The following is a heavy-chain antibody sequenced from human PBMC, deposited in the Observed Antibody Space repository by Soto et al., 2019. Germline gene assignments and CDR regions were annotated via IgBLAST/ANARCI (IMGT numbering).Heavy chain of an antibody. CDR2: TRNKANTYTT. Sequence: GGSLRLSCTTSGFAFSDHYMYWGRPAPGKGLEWVGRTRNKANTYTTQYAASVKGRFTISRDDSKRSLFLQMNSLKTEDTAVYYCTRVVKADSWGPYQEYWGRGT. V-gene: IGHV3-72*01. J-gene: IGHJ4*02. CDR1: GFAFSDHY. D-gene: IGHD3-16*02. CDR3: TRVVKADSWGPYQEY.